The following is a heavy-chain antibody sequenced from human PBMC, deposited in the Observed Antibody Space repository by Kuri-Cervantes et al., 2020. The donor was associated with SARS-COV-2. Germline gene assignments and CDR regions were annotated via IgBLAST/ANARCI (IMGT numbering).Heavy chain of an antibody. Sequence: GGSLRLSCAASGFTFSSYAMHWVRQAPGKGLEWVAVISYDGSNKYYADSVKGRFTISRDNAKNSLYLQMNSLRAEDTAVYYCARDLNGGSDYWGQGTLVTVSS. CDR3: ARDLNGGSDY. J-gene: IGHJ4*02. V-gene: IGHV3-30-3*01. CDR2: ISYDGSNK. CDR1: GFTFSSYA. D-gene: IGHD3-10*01.